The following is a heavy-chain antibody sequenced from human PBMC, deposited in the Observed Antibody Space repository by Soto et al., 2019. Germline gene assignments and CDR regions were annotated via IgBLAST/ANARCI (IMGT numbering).Heavy chain of an antibody. CDR3: ARDRIEYYYYYYGMDV. D-gene: IGHD3-16*02. CDR2: LSSSSSYI. J-gene: IGHJ6*02. V-gene: IGHV3-21*01. CDR1: GFTFSSYS. Sequence: GGSLRLSCAASGFTFSSYSMNWVRQAPGKGLEWVSSLSSSSSYIYYADSVKGRFTISRDNAKNSLYLQMNSLRAEDTAVYYCARDRIEYYYYYYGMDVWGQGTTVTVSS.